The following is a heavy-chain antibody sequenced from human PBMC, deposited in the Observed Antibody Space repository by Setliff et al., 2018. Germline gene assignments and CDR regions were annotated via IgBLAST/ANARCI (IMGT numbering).Heavy chain of an antibody. CDR1: GFRISFREYW. CDR3: ARDLSGRSDY. J-gene: IGHJ4*02. D-gene: IGHD3-3*01. Sequence: GGSLRLSCAASGFRISFREYWMFWVRQAQGKGLEWVARIDKDGSSTVYADSVKGRFTISRDNVKKMLYLQMNSLRAEDTAVYYCARDLSGRSDYWGQGTLVTVSS. V-gene: IGHV3-74*01. CDR2: IDKDGSST.